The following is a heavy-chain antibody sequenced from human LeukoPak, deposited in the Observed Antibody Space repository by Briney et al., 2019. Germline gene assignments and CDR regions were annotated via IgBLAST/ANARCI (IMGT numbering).Heavy chain of an antibody. Sequence: GGTLRLSCAASGFTFSSYWMTWVRQAPGKGLEWVANIKQDGSDKYYVDSVKGRFTISRDNAKNSLYLQMNSLRAEDTAVYYCARDRLATAGNNWFDPWGQGTLVTVSS. CDR1: GFTFSSYW. CDR2: IKQDGSDK. J-gene: IGHJ5*02. D-gene: IGHD6-13*01. V-gene: IGHV3-7*05. CDR3: ARDRLATAGNNWFDP.